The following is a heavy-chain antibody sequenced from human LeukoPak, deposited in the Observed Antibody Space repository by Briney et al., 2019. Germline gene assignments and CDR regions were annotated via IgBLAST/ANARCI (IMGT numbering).Heavy chain of an antibody. CDR3: AIAAAGTEEFDP. Sequence: PVAPVKVSCKASGYTFTSYDINWVRQAAGQGLEWMGWMNPNSGNTGYAQKFQGRVTMTRNTSISTAYMELSSLRSEDTAVYYCAIAAAGTEEFDPWGQGTLVTVSS. D-gene: IGHD6-13*01. CDR2: MNPNSGNT. J-gene: IGHJ5*02. V-gene: IGHV1-8*01. CDR1: GYTFTSYD.